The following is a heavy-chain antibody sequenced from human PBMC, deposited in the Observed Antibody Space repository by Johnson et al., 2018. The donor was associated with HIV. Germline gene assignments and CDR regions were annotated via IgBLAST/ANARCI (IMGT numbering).Heavy chain of an antibody. V-gene: IGHV3-15*01. J-gene: IGHJ3*02. Sequence: VQLVESGGGLVKPGGSLRLSCAASGFTFSNAWMSWVRQAPGKGLEWIGRIKSKTDGGTTDYAAPVKGRFSISRDDSKNTLYLQINSLRAEDTAVYYCAKDVGNYWPNAFDIWGQGTTVTVSS. CDR1: GFTFSNAW. CDR3: AKDVGNYWPNAFDI. CDR2: IKSKTDGGTT. D-gene: IGHD3-22*01.